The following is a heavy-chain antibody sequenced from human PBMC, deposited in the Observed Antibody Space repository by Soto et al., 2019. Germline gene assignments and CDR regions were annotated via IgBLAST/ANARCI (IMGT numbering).Heavy chain of an antibody. V-gene: IGHV3-21*02. CDR3: AKSLARIGSHDDGFDS. D-gene: IGHD6-6*01. CDR2: ISRTSNYI. CDR1: GLTFSSYS. J-gene: IGHJ5*01. Sequence: EVPLVESGGGLVKPGGSMRLSCVASGLTFSSYSMNWVRQAPGKGLEWVSSISRTSNYIYEADSVKGRLTISRDNAKNSLYLQMNRLRAEDTAVYYCAKSLARIGSHDDGFDSWGQGTLVIVSS.